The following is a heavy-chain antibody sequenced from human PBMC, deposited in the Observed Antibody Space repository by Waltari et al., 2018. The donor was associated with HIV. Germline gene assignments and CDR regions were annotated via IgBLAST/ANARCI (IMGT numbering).Heavy chain of an antibody. J-gene: IGHJ4*02. CDR1: HFSISSGHY. CDR2: VFHSGST. Sequence: QVQLQESGPGLVKPSDTLSLTCAVSHFSISSGHYWGWIRQSPGKGLEWIGSVFHSGSTCYKPSFRSRVSISVDTSKNQFSLKLTSVTAADTAVYYCARQPAPDSTWFQIYFDYWGQGTMVTVSS. D-gene: IGHD6-13*01. CDR3: ARQPAPDSTWFQIYFDY. V-gene: IGHV4-38-2*01.